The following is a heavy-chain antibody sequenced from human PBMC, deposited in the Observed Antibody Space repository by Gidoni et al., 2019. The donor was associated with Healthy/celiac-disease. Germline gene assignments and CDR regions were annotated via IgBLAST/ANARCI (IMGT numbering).Heavy chain of an antibody. CDR2: IYWNDDK. CDR1: GFSLSTSGVG. CDR3: AHSGYYYDSSGYYLIDY. D-gene: IGHD3-22*01. V-gene: IGHV2-5*01. Sequence: QITLKESGPTLVKPTQTLTLTCTFSGFSLSTSGVGVGWIRQPPGKALEWLALIYWNDDKRYSPSLKSRLTITKDTSKNQVVLTMTNMDPVDTATYYCAHSGYYYDSSGYYLIDYWGQGTLVTVSS. J-gene: IGHJ4*02.